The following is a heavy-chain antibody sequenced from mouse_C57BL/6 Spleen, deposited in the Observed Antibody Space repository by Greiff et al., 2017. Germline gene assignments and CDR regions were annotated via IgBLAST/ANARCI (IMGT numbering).Heavy chain of an antibody. CDR3: ARRSDGPYAMDY. D-gene: IGHD2-3*01. CDR2: ISSGGSYT. J-gene: IGHJ4*01. CDR1: GFTFSSYG. Sequence: EVKLVESGGDLVKPGGSLKLSCAASGFTFSSYGMSWVRQTPDKRLEWVATISSGGSYTYYPDSVKGRFTISRDNAKNTLYLQMSSLKSEDTAMYYCARRSDGPYAMDYWGQGTSVTVSS. V-gene: IGHV5-6*02.